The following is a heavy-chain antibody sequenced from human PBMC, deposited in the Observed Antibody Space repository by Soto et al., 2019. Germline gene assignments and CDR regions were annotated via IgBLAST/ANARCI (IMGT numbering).Heavy chain of an antibody. J-gene: IGHJ6*02. CDR1: GFTVSDNY. CDR3: AGEWSGPDGMDV. Sequence: EVQLEESGGGLIQPGGSLRLSCRASGFTVSDNYMNWVRQAPGKGLEWVSIIYSDGRTYYADSVKGRFSISRDSFKNTLYLQMNSLRPEDTAVYYCAGEWSGPDGMDVWGQGTTVTVSS. D-gene: IGHD2-15*01. CDR2: IYSDGRT. V-gene: IGHV3-53*01.